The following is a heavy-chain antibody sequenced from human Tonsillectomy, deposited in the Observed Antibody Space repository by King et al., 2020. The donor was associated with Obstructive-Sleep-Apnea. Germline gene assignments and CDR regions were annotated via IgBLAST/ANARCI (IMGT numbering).Heavy chain of an antibody. Sequence: VQLVESGGGLVKPGGSLRLSCAASGFTFSNAWMSWVRQAPGKGREWVGRIKSKTNGGAIDYAAPVKGRFTISRDDSKNTLYLQMNSLKIEDTAIYYCSTEDDWGQGTLVTVSS. V-gene: IGHV3-15*01. J-gene: IGHJ4*02. CDR3: STEDD. CDR1: GFTFSNAW. CDR2: IKSKTNGGAI.